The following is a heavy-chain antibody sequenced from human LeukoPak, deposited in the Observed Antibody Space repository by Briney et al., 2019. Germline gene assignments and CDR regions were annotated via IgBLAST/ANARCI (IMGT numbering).Heavy chain of an antibody. CDR1: GYSFTSYW. J-gene: IGHJ3*02. CDR3: ARRYCSSTSCYHAFDI. D-gene: IGHD2-2*01. CDR2: IDPSDSYT. V-gene: IGHV5-10-1*01. Sequence: AESLRISCKGSGYSFTSYWISWVRQMPGKGLEWMGRIDPSDSYTNYSPSFQGHVTISADKSISTAYLQWSSLKASDTAMYYGARRYCSSTSCYHAFDIWGQGTTVTVPS.